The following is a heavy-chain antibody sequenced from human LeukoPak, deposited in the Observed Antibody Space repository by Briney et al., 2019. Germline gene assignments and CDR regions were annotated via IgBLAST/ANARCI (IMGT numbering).Heavy chain of an antibody. Sequence: ASVKVSCKASGYTFTGYYMHWVRQAPGQGLEWMGRINPNSGGTNYAQKFQGRVTMTRDTSISTAYMELSRLRPDDTAVYYCARDQHWDPWFDPWGQGTLVTVSS. D-gene: IGHD7-27*01. CDR2: INPNSGGT. V-gene: IGHV1-2*06. CDR1: GYTFTGYY. J-gene: IGHJ5*02. CDR3: ARDQHWDPWFDP.